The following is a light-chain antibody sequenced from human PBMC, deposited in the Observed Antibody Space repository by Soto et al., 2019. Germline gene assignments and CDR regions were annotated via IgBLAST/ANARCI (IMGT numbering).Light chain of an antibody. J-gene: IGKJ4*01. V-gene: IGKV1-8*01. CDR2: AAS. Sequence: AIRMTQSPSLLSASTGDRVTITCRASQGISNYLAWYQQKPGKAPMLLISAASTLQSGVSSRFSGSGSGTDFTLTISSLQSEDFAIYYCQQYYNYPLTFGGGTKVEIK. CDR3: QQYYNYPLT. CDR1: QGISNY.